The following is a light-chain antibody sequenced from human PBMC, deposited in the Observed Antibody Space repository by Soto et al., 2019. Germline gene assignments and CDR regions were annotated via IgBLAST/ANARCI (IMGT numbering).Light chain of an antibody. CDR1: QSVSSSY. CDR2: GAS. Sequence: EIVLTQSPGTLSLSPGERATLSCRASQSVSSSYLAWYQQKPGQAPRLLIYGASSRATGIPDGFSGSGSGTDFTLTISRLEPEYFAVYYCQQYGSSFTFGPATKVDIK. CDR3: QQYGSSFT. J-gene: IGKJ3*01. V-gene: IGKV3-20*01.